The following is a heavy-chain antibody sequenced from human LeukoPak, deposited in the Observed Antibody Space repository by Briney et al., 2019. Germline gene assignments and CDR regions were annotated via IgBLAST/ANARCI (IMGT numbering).Heavy chain of an antibody. CDR2: IYTGGNK. CDR3: ARDGEVGYCSGTSCFAPV. CDR1: GFTVSSNY. J-gene: IGHJ4*02. Sequence: GGSLRLSCAASGFTVSSNYMSWVRQAPGKGLECVSVIYTGGNKYYSESVKGRFPVSRDESKNTLYLQMNGRRDEDTAVYYCARDGEVGYCSGTSCFAPVWGQGTLVTVSS. V-gene: IGHV3-53*01. D-gene: IGHD2-2*01.